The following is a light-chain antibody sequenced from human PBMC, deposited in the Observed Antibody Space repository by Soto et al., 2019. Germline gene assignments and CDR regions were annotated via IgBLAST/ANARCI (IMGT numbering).Light chain of an antibody. Sequence: IVLTQSPGTLSLSPGERATLSCTASQNINSIYLAWYQQKGGQAPRLLIHGASSRATGIPDRFSGSGSGTDFTLTISRLEPEDFAVYYCQQYGSSPPTFGQGTKVDIK. J-gene: IGKJ1*01. CDR1: QNINSIY. CDR3: QQYGSSPPT. V-gene: IGKV3-20*01. CDR2: GAS.